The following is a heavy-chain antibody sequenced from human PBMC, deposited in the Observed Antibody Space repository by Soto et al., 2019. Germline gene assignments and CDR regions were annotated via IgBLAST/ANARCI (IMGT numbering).Heavy chain of an antibody. CDR2: VSYSGGGT. D-gene: IGHD4-4*01. Sequence: PGGSLRLSCAASGFTFSSYAMSWVRQAPGKGLEWVSTVSYSGGGTYYAESVQGRFTIARDNSKNTLYLEMDSLRAEDTAAYYCAKGVLDGYNNPAFDYWGQGALVTVSS. CDR3: AKGVLDGYNNPAFDY. J-gene: IGHJ4*02. V-gene: IGHV3-23*01. CDR1: GFTFSSYA.